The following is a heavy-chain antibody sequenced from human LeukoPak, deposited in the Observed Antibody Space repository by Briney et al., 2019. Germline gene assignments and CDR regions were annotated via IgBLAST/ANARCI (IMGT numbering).Heavy chain of an antibody. Sequence: SETLSLTCTVSGGSISSGGYYWSWIRQHPGKGLEWIGYIYYSGSTYYNPSLKSRVTISVDTSKNQFSLKLSSVTAANTAVYYCARWVGVPDKYFQHWGQGTLVTVSS. CDR2: IYYSGST. D-gene: IGHD3-3*01. J-gene: IGHJ1*01. V-gene: IGHV4-31*03. CDR1: GGSISSGGYY. CDR3: ARWVGVPDKYFQH.